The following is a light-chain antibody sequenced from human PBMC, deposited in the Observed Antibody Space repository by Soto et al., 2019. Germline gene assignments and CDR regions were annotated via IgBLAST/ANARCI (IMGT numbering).Light chain of an antibody. CDR2: YND. V-gene: IGLV1-36*01. CDR3: AAWDTSLTVV. Sequence: QSVLTQPPSVSEAPRQRVTISCSGSTSNIGNNAVSWYQQLPGKAPKLLIYYNDLLPSGVSDRFSGSKSGTSASLAISGLQSEDEAYYYCAAWDTSLTVVFGGGTKLTVL. CDR1: TSNIGNNA. J-gene: IGLJ3*02.